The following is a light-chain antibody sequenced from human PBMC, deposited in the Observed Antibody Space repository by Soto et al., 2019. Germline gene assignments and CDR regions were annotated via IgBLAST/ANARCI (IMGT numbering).Light chain of an antibody. CDR3: QQRTNWPLTT. V-gene: IGKV3D-20*02. Sequence: EIVLTQSPGTLSLSPGERGTLSCRASQNLGTLYLAWFQQKSGQAPRLLIYSASRRATGIPDRFTGSGSGTDFTLTIRSLEPEDFAIYYCQQRTNWPLTTFGHGTRLEI. J-gene: IGKJ5*01. CDR2: SAS. CDR1: QNLGTLY.